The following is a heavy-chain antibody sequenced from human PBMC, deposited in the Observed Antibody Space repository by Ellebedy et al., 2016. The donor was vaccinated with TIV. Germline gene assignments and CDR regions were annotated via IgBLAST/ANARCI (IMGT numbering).Heavy chain of an antibody. J-gene: IGHJ4*02. D-gene: IGHD3-3*01. CDR2: FYSGGST. Sequence: GGSLRLSCAASGFTVNSNYMSWVRQAPGKGLEWVSVFYSGGSTYYADSVKGRFTISRDDSKNTLYLQMNSLRAEDTAVYYCARLRSTIFGVVMPSYFDYWGQGTLVTVSS. CDR1: GFTVNSNY. V-gene: IGHV3-66*04. CDR3: ARLRSTIFGVVMPSYFDY.